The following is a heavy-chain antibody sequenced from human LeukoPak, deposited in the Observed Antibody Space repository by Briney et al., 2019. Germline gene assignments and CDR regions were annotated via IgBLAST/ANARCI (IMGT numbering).Heavy chain of an antibody. CDR3: AEDQWELLGYFDY. Sequence: GGSLRLSCAASGFTFSSYAMSWVRQAPGKGLEWVSAISGSGGSTYYADSVKGRFTISRDNSRNTLYLQMNSLRAEDTAVYYCAEDQWELLGYFDYWGQGTLVTVSS. CDR2: ISGSGGST. V-gene: IGHV3-23*01. D-gene: IGHD1-26*01. CDR1: GFTFSSYA. J-gene: IGHJ4*02.